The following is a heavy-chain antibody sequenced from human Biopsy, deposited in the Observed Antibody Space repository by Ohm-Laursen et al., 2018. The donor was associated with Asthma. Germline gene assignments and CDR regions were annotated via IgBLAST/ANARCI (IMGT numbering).Heavy chain of an antibody. J-gene: IGHJ4*02. CDR2: IHHLGNA. D-gene: IGHD3-22*01. Sequence: SETPSLTCDVSGGSISVSNWWSWVRQPPGRGLEWIGQIHHLGNANYNPSLKSRVTMSVDKSKNQFSLKLTSVTAADTAVYFCARRWRSYDSSNYYLDQWGQGTLVTVSS. CDR1: GGSISVSNW. CDR3: ARRWRSYDSSNYYLDQ. V-gene: IGHV4-4*02.